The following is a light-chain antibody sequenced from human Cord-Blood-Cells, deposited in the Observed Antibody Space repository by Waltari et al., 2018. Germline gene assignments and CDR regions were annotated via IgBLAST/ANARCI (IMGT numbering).Light chain of an antibody. Sequence: QSALTQPASVSGSPGQSITISCTGTSSDVGGYNYVYWYQQHPGNAPKLMIYDVSNRPSGVSKRFSGSKSGNTASLTISRLQAEDEADYYCSSYTSSSTLVFGGGTKLTVL. CDR3: SSYTSSSTLV. V-gene: IGLV2-14*01. CDR2: DVS. J-gene: IGLJ2*01. CDR1: SSDVGGYNY.